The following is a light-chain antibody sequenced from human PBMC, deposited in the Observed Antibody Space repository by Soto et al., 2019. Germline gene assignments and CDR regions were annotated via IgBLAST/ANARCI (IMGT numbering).Light chain of an antibody. CDR1: QSVSSN. CDR2: GAS. Sequence: EIVMTQSPATLSVSPGERATLSCRASQSVSSNLVWYQQKPGQAPRLLIYGASSRATGIPARLSGSGSGTEFTLTISSLQSEDFAVYYCQQSNNWPRTFGQGTKVEIK. CDR3: QQSNNWPRT. V-gene: IGKV3-15*01. J-gene: IGKJ1*01.